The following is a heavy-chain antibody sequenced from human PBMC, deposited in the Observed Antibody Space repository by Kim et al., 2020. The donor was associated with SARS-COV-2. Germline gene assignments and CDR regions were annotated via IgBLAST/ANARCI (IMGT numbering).Heavy chain of an antibody. Sequence: ASVKVSCKAIGYTFTTYAMTWVRQAPGQGLEWMGWINTNTKNPTYAQGFTGRFVFSLDTSVSTAYLHITSLEAEDTAVYYCARGFRDSGWSPDGFWGQGTLVTVSA. D-gene: IGHD6-19*01. CDR3: ARGFRDSGWSPDGF. V-gene: IGHV7-4-1*02. CDR1: GYTFTTYA. CDR2: INTNTKNP. J-gene: IGHJ4*02.